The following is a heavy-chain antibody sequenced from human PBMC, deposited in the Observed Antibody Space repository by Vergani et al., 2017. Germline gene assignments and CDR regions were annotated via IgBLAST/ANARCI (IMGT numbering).Heavy chain of an antibody. V-gene: IGHV3-11*01. CDR3: TKGSVYYHDSAGHGYDPYTGFDL. CDR1: GFKFSDHY. J-gene: IGHJ3*01. D-gene: IGHD5-12*01. Sequence: LEESGGGSVKPGGSLRLSCAASGFKFSDHYMSWIRQAPGKGLEWVSGISWNSGAVDYADSVRGRFTISRDNAKNSLFLEMNSLRFEDTAVYFCTKGSVYYHDSAGHGYDPYTGFDLWGQGTLVTVSS. CDR2: ISWNSGAV.